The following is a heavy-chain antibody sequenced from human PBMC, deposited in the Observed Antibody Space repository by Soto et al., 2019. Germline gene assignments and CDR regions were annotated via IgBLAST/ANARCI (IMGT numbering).Heavy chain of an antibody. D-gene: IGHD2-2*01. CDR3: ARNSFYDMNI. J-gene: IGHJ6*02. CDR2: VHHVGST. V-gene: IGHV4-4*02. Sequence: QVQLKESGPGLVEPSGILSLTCAVSGASVTNDNWWSWVRQSSGTGLQWIGEVHHVGSTSYNPSLRSRVTISVDKSKNQFSLKLISVTAADKAVYYCARNSFYDMNIWGQGTTVTVSS. CDR1: GASVTNDNW.